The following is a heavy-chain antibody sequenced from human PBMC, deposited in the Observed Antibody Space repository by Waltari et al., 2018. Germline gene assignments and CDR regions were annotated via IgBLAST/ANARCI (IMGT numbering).Heavy chain of an antibody. Sequence: QLQESGPGLVKPSETLSLTCTVSGGSVTSSTYYWGWTRQPPGKGLGWIGRIYDSGSTYYNPSLKSRVSISVDTSKNQVSLKVTSVTAADTAVYYCARHPEFSSGRSFYWGLGTLVTVSS. CDR3: ARHPEFSSGRSFY. CDR2: IYDSGST. J-gene: IGHJ4*02. D-gene: IGHD6-19*01. V-gene: IGHV4-39*01. CDR1: GGSVTSSTYY.